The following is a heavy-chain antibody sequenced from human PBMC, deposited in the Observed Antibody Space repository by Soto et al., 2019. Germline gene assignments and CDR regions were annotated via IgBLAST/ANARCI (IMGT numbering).Heavy chain of an antibody. V-gene: IGHV1-18*01. CDR2: ISGYNGHT. CDR1: GYTSPSYG. D-gene: IGHD2-15*01. Sequence: QVQLVQSGAEVKKPGASVKISCKASGYTSPSYGIRWVRQAPGQGLEWLGWISGYNGHTNYAQKFQGRVTITTDTSTSTAYMELRSLRSDDTAVYYCARDERDIVVVVAATFYNFDYWGQGTLVTVSS. J-gene: IGHJ4*02. CDR3: ARDERDIVVVVAATFYNFDY.